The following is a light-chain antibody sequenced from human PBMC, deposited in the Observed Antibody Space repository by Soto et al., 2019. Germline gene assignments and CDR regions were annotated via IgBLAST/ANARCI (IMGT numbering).Light chain of an antibody. Sequence: DIVVTQSPATLSLSPGERATLSCRASQGVSSYLAWYQQKPGQAPRLLIYDASNRATGIPARFSGSGSGTDFTLTISSLEPEDFAVYYCQQRSNWPLTFGGGTKV. J-gene: IGKJ4*01. CDR3: QQRSNWPLT. CDR2: DAS. CDR1: QGVSSY. V-gene: IGKV3-11*01.